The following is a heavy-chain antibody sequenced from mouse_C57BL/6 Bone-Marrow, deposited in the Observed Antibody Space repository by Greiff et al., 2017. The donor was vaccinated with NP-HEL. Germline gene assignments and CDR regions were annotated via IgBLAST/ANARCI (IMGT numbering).Heavy chain of an antibody. CDR3: ARANYGSRLFFDY. Sequence: DVKLVESGGGLVKPGFTFSSYAMSWVRQTPEKRLEWVATISDGGSYTYYPDNVKGRFTISRDNAKNNLYLQMSHLKSEDTAMYYCARANYGSRLFFDYWGQGTTLTVSS. V-gene: IGHV5-4*03. CDR2: ISDGGSYT. CDR1: FTFSSYA. D-gene: IGHD1-1*01. J-gene: IGHJ2*01.